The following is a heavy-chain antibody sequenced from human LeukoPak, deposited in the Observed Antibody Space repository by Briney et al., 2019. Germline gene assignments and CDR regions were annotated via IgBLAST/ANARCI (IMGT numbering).Heavy chain of an antibody. CDR2: IYYSGST. D-gene: IGHD4-23*01. CDR1: GGSISSYY. V-gene: IGHV4-59*06. CDR3: ARDYGGHSEAFDI. J-gene: IGHJ3*02. Sequence: SETLSLTCTVSGGSISSYYWSWIRQHPGKGLEWIGYIYYSGSTYYNPSLKSRVTISVDTSKNQFSLKLSSVTAADTAVYYCARDYGGHSEAFDIWGQGTMVTVSS.